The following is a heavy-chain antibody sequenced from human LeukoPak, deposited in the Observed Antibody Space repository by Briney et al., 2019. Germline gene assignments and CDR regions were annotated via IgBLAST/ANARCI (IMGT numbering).Heavy chain of an antibody. CDR2: ISGSGGST. Sequence: PGGSLRLSCAASGFTFSSYAMSWVHQAPGKGLEWVSAISGSGGSTYYADSVKGRFTISRDNSKNTLYLQMNSLRAEDTAVYYCAKRQPSNYYYGMDVWGQGTTVTVSS. CDR1: GFTFSSYA. V-gene: IGHV3-23*01. CDR3: AKRQPSNYYYGMDV. J-gene: IGHJ6*02. D-gene: IGHD1-14*01.